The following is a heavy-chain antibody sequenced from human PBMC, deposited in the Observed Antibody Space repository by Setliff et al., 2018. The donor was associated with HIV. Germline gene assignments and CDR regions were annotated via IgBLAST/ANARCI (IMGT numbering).Heavy chain of an antibody. CDR3: ARGQHSSTWGALFDY. CDR2: IYHSGST. J-gene: IGHJ4*02. V-gene: IGHV4-4*02. CDR1: RGSISSDNW. D-gene: IGHD6-13*01. Sequence: SETLSLTCALSRGSISSDNWWTWLRQPPGKGLEWIGEIYHSGSTNYNASLKSRVTISIDKSKSQFSLKLSSVTAADTALYYCARGQHSSTWGALFDYWGQGTLVTVSS.